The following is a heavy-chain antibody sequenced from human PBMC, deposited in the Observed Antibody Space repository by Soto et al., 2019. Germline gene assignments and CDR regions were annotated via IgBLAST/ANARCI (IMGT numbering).Heavy chain of an antibody. CDR1: GYTFTTYA. Sequence: QVQLVQSGAEVKKPGASVKVSCKASGYTFTTYAMHWVRQAPGQRLEWMGWINTGNGNTKYSQKFQGRVTITRDTSASTAYMELSSLRSEDTAVYYCARAAGWSHFDYWGQGTLVTVSS. CDR2: INTGNGNT. CDR3: ARAAGWSHFDY. D-gene: IGHD6-19*01. J-gene: IGHJ4*02. V-gene: IGHV1-3*04.